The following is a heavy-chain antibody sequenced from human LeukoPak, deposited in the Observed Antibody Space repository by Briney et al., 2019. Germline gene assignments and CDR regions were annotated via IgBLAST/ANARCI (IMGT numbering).Heavy chain of an antibody. Sequence: GGSLRLSCTASKFTFSSYGMHWVRQAPGKGLEWVAVIWYDGSNKYYADSVKGRFTISRDNSKNTLYLQMNSLRAEDTAVYYCARDFLTYGMDVWGQGTTVTVSS. CDR2: IWYDGSNK. V-gene: IGHV3-33*08. D-gene: IGHD3-9*01. CDR1: KFTFSSYG. J-gene: IGHJ6*02. CDR3: ARDFLTYGMDV.